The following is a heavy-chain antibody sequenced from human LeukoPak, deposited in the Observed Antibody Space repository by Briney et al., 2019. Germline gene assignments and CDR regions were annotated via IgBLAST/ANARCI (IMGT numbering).Heavy chain of an antibody. Sequence: GGSLRLSCAASGFTFSSYGMHWVRQAPGKGLEWVAFIRYDGSNKYYADSVKGRFTISRDNSKNMLYLQMNSLRVEDTAVYYCAREGNYYGSGSYAPYGMDVWGQGTTVTVSS. D-gene: IGHD3-10*01. CDR1: GFTFSSYG. CDR2: IRYDGSNK. CDR3: AREGNYYGSGSYAPYGMDV. V-gene: IGHV3-30*02. J-gene: IGHJ6*02.